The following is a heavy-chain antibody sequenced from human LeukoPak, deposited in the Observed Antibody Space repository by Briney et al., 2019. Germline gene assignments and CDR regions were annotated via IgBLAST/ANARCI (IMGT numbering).Heavy chain of an antibody. J-gene: IGHJ5*02. Sequence: SETLSLTCTVSGGSISSYYWSWIRQPAGKGLEWIGRIYTSGSTNYNPSLKSRVTMSVDTSKNQFSLKLSSLTAADTAVYYCAREMLVVPTAITRWFDPWGQGTLVTVSS. CDR3: AREMLVVPTAITRWFDP. CDR1: GGSISSYY. CDR2: IYTSGST. D-gene: IGHD2-2*02. V-gene: IGHV4-4*07.